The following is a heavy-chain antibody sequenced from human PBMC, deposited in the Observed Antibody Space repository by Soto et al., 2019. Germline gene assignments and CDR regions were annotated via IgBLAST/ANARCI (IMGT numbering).Heavy chain of an antibody. CDR1: GFTFSSYG. D-gene: IGHD2-15*01. CDR3: AKDRFYSSSHRLGYCSGGSCFCQH. CDR2: ISYDGSNK. V-gene: IGHV3-30*18. Sequence: QVQLVESGGGVVQPGRSLRLSCAASGFTFSSYGMHWVRQAPGKGLEWVAVISYDGSNKYYADAVKGRFTISRDNSKNTLYLQMNSLRAEDTAVYYCAKDRFYSSSHRLGYCSGGSCFCQHWGQGTLLTVSS. J-gene: IGHJ1*01.